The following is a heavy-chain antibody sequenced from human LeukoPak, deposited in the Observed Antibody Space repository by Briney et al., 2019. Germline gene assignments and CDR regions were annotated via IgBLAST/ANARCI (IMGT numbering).Heavy chain of an antibody. Sequence: SETLSLTCAVYGGSFSGYYWGWIRQPPGKGLEWIGEINHSGSTNYNPSLKSRVTISVDTSKNQFSLKLSSVTAADTAVHHCARHCCSGPAKRVFDIWGQGTMVTVSS. CDR3: ARHCCSGPAKRVFDI. V-gene: IGHV4-34*01. J-gene: IGHJ3*02. CDR1: GGSFSGYY. CDR2: INHSGST. D-gene: IGHD2-15*01.